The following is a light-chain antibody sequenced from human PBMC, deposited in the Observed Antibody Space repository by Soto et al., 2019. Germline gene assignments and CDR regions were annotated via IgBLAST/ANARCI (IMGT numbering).Light chain of an antibody. V-gene: IGKV4-1*01. CDR2: WAS. CDR3: QQFSSPPFFP. J-gene: IGKJ2*01. CDR1: QIVFKGSNNKDC. Sequence: DIVMTQSPDSLAVSLGARATINFNSNQIVFKGSNNKDCLAWYQQKPGQPPKLLLYWASTRESGVPDRFSGSGSGTDFTLTISSLQAEDVAIYYCQQFSSPPFFPFGQGTKVDIK.